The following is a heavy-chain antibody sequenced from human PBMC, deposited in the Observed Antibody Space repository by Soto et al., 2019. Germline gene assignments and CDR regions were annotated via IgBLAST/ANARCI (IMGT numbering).Heavy chain of an antibody. Sequence: QVQLQESGPGLVKPSETLSLTCTVSGGSTRNYFWSWIRQPPWKGLEWIGCIYYSGTTNYNSSLKSRVPVSLDTSKNQFSLRLRSVTAADTAVYYCARYVNPYDTAVWFDPWGQGTLVTVSS. V-gene: IGHV4-59*01. CDR1: GGSTRNYF. CDR2: IYYSGTT. D-gene: IGHD3-9*01. CDR3: ARYVNPYDTAVWFDP. J-gene: IGHJ5*02.